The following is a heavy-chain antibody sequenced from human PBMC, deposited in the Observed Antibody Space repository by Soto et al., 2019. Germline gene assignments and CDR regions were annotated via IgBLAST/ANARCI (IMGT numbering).Heavy chain of an antibody. J-gene: IGHJ4*02. D-gene: IGHD6-19*01. CDR1: GSTFRSHA. CDR2: ISSSGSTI. CDR3: ARESSGWQYFDY. Sequence: GGSLRLSCAASGSTFRSHAMNWVRQAPGKGLEWVSYISSSGSTIYYADSVKGRFTIPRDNAKNSLYLQMNSLRAEDTAVYYCARESSGWQYFDYWGQGTLVTVS. V-gene: IGHV3-48*03.